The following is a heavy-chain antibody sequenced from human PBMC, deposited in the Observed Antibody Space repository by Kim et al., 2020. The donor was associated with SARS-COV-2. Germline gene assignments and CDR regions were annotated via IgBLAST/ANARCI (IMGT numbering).Heavy chain of an antibody. D-gene: IGHD7-27*01. J-gene: IGHJ4*02. V-gene: IGHV1-2*02. CDR3: GRENWVYDF. CDR2: GGT. Sequence: GGTNYAQKLQDRVTLTRDTSINTAYMELSGLRSDDTAVYYCGRENWVYDFWGQGTLVTVSS.